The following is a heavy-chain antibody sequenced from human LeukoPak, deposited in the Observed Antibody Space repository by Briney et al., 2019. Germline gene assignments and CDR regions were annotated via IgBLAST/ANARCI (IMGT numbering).Heavy chain of an antibody. CDR2: ISASGEST. CDR3: AKGCVTGKTYYYYYMDV. J-gene: IGHJ6*03. D-gene: IGHD1-20*01. V-gene: IGHV3-23*01. Sequence: GGSLRLSCVAFELTFSNYAMSWVRQAPGKGLEWVSGISASGESTYYADSVKGRFTISRDNSKSTVYLQMNSLRAEDTAVYYCAKGCVTGKTYYYYYMDVWGKGITVTVSS. CDR1: ELTFSNYA.